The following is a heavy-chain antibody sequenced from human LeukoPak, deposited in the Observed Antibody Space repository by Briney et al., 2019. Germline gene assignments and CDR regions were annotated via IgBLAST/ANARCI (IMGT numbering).Heavy chain of an antibody. CDR2: ISSGTSTI. CDR3: ARDVTYYGGDWFDP. CDR1: GFTFSSSA. J-gene: IGHJ5*02. V-gene: IGHV3-48*04. D-gene: IGHD4-23*01. Sequence: GGSLRLSCAASGFTFSSSATNWVRQAPGKGLEWVSYISSGTSTIYYADSVKGRFTISRDNAKNSLYLQMNSLRAEDTAVYYCARDVTYYGGDWFDPWGQGTLVTVSS.